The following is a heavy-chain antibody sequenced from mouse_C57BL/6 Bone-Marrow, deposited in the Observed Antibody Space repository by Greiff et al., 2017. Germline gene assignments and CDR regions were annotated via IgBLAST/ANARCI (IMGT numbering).Heavy chain of an antibody. CDR1: GFTFSSYA. J-gene: IGHJ1*03. CDR2: ISAGGSYT. Sequence: EVKVVESGGGLVKPGGSLKLSCAASGFTFSSYAMSWVRQTPEKRLEWVATISAGGSYTYYPDNVKGRITISRDNAKNNLYLQMSHLKSEDTALYYCAREGRRGYFDVWGTGTTVTVSS. CDR3: AREGRRGYFDV. V-gene: IGHV5-4*01.